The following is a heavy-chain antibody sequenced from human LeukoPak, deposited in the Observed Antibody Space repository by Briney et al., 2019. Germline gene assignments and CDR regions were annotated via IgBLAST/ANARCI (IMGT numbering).Heavy chain of an antibody. D-gene: IGHD3-3*01. Sequence: ASVKVSCKASGGTFSSYAISWVRQAPGQGLEWMGGIIPILGTAIYAQRFQGRVTITAGESTSTAYMELSSLRSEDTAVYYCARVGGGITIFPLNAFDIWGQGTMVTVSS. V-gene: IGHV1-69*13. CDR1: GGTFSSYA. J-gene: IGHJ3*02. CDR3: ARVGGGITIFPLNAFDI. CDR2: IIPILGTA.